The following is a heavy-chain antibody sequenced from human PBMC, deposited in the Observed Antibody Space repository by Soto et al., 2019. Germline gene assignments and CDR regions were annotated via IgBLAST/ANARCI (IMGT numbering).Heavy chain of an antibody. CDR3: ARDDYVWGTYRPFDY. V-gene: IGHV3-7*01. D-gene: IGHD3-16*02. CDR2: IKQDGSEK. J-gene: IGHJ4*02. Sequence: GGSLRLSCAASGFTFSRYWMTWVRQAPGKGLEWVANIKQDGSEKYYVDSVKGRFTISRDNAKNSLYLQMNSLRAEDTAVYYCARDDYVWGTYRPFDYWGQGTLVTVSS. CDR1: GFTFSRYW.